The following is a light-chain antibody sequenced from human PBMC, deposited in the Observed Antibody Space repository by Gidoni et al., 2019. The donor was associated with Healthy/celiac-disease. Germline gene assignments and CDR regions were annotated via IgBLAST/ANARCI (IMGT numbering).Light chain of an antibody. Sequence: EIVLTQSPATLSLSPGERATLSCRASQSVSSYLAWYQQKPGQAPRLLIYDASNSATGIPARFSGSESGTDFTLTISSLEPEDFAVYYCQQRSNWRATFGQGTKVEIK. CDR1: QSVSSY. V-gene: IGKV3-11*01. CDR2: DAS. J-gene: IGKJ1*01. CDR3: QQRSNWRAT.